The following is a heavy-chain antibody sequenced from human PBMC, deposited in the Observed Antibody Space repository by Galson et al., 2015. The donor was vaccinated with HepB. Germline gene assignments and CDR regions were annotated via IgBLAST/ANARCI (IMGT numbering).Heavy chain of an antibody. J-gene: IGHJ5*02. Sequence: QSGAEVKKPGESLKISCKGSGYSFTSYWIGWVRQMPGKGLEWMGIIYPGDSDTRYSPSFQGQAAISADKSISTAYLQWSSLKASDTAMYYCARRALDTANEFDPWGQGTLVTVSS. CDR3: ARRALDTANEFDP. D-gene: IGHD5-18*01. CDR1: GYSFTSYW. CDR2: IYPGDSDT. V-gene: IGHV5-51*03.